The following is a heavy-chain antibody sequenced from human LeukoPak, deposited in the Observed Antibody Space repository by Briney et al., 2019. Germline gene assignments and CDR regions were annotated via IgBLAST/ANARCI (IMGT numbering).Heavy chain of an antibody. CDR2: IYLSGST. Sequence: SDTLSLTCVVSGYSISSGYYWGWVRPPPGKGPEWVGMIYLSGSTYYNPSLKSRVTISLDTSKNQFSLKLSSVTAADTAVYYCARDVDCSSTSCNVFAFDIWGQGTMVTVSS. D-gene: IGHD2-2*01. CDR1: GYSISSGYY. V-gene: IGHV4-38-2*02. CDR3: ARDVDCSSTSCNVFAFDI. J-gene: IGHJ3*02.